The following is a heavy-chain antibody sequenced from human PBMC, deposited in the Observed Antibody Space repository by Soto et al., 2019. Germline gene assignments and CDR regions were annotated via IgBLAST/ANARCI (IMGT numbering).Heavy chain of an antibody. V-gene: IGHV1-2*04. J-gene: IGHJ3*02. D-gene: IGHD4-17*01. CDR1: GYTFTGYY. CDR2: INPNSGGT. Sequence: GASVKVSCKASGYTFTGYYMHWVRQAPGQGLEWMGWINPNSGGTNYAQKFQGWVTMTRDTSISTAYMELSRLRSDDTAVYYCARGQDRTTVVVAPLNAFYIWGKGTMVTVSS. CDR3: ARGQDRTTVVVAPLNAFYI.